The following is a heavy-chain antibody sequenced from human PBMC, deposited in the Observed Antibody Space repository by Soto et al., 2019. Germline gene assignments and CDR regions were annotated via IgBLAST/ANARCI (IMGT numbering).Heavy chain of an antibody. Sequence: EVQLVESGGGLVQPGGSLRLPCAASGFTFSSYSMNWVRQAPGKGLEWVSYISSSSSTIYYADSVKGRFTISRDNAKNSLYLQMNSLRDEDTAVYYFARESAARAWVDPWGQGTLVTVSS. D-gene: IGHD2-2*01. CDR3: ARESAARAWVDP. CDR1: GFTFSSYS. V-gene: IGHV3-48*02. CDR2: ISSSSSTI. J-gene: IGHJ5*02.